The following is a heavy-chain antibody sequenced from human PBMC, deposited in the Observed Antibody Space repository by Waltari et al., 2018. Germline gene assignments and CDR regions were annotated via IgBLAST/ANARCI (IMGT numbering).Heavy chain of an antibody. Sequence: EVHLVESGGAMVQPGRSLRLSSTGSGFPFRQYATTWVRQAPGKGLEWVGFIRSNDYTGGTSFAASVGGRFTISRDDSKRTAYLQMNALQTDDSATYYCTREDDGNDSGAFDLWGQGTLVTVSS. CDR1: GFPFRQYA. J-gene: IGHJ3*01. CDR2: IRSNDYTGGT. V-gene: IGHV3-49*04. CDR3: TREDDGNDSGAFDL. D-gene: IGHD5-12*01.